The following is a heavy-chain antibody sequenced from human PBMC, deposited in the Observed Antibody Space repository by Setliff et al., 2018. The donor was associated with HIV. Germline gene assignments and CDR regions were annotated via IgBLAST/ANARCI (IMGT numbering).Heavy chain of an antibody. V-gene: IGHV4-39*01. CDR3: ARRGRDGVFIMFATGFDP. J-gene: IGHJ5*02. Sequence: SETLSLTCTVSGGSISTNNYYWAWIRQPPGKGLEWIGDIFYTGSTYYNPSLKSRVAISVDTSENQFSLKLNSVTAADTAVYYCARRGRDGVFIMFATGFDPWGQGALVTVSS. CDR1: GGSISTNNYY. CDR2: IFYTGST. D-gene: IGHD2-8*01.